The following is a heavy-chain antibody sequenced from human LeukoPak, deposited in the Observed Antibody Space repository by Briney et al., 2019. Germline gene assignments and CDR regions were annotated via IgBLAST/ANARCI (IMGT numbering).Heavy chain of an antibody. CDR2: ISSSSSYT. CDR1: GFTFSDYY. J-gene: IGHJ4*02. D-gene: IGHD3-22*01. Sequence: GGSLRLSCAASGFTFSDYYMSWIRQAPGKGLEWVSYISSSSSYTNYADSVKGRFTISRDNAKNSLYLQVNSLRAEDTAVYYCAREARYYYDSSGYYASDYWGQGTLVTVSS. CDR3: AREARYYYDSSGYYASDY. V-gene: IGHV3-11*05.